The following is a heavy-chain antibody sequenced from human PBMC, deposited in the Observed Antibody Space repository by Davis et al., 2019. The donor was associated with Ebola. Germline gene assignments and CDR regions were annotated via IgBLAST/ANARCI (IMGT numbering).Heavy chain of an antibody. Sequence: PGGSLRLSCAASGFTFSGSAMHWVRQASGKGLEWVGRIRSKANSYATAYAASVKGRFTISRDDSKNTAYLQMNSLKTEDTAVYYCTTGFSVGGRGKVDYWGQGTLVTVSS. CDR2: IRSKANSYAT. J-gene: IGHJ4*02. CDR1: GFTFSGSA. V-gene: IGHV3-73*01. D-gene: IGHD3-16*01. CDR3: TTGFSVGGRGKVDY.